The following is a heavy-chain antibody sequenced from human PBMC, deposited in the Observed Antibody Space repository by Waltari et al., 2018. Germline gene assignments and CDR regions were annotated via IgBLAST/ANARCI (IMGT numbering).Heavy chain of an antibody. D-gene: IGHD6-6*01. Sequence: EVQLVESGGGLVQPGRSLRLSCTASGFTFDDYAMHWVRQAPGKGLEWVSGISWNSGSIGYADSVKGRFTISRDNAKNSLYLQMNSLRAEDTAVYYCARSSLEAALMVPKGYYYYYGMDVWGQGTTVTVSS. CDR3: ARSSLEAALMVPKGYYYYYGMDV. CDR1: GFTFDDYA. CDR2: ISWNSGSI. J-gene: IGHJ6*02. V-gene: IGHV3-9*01.